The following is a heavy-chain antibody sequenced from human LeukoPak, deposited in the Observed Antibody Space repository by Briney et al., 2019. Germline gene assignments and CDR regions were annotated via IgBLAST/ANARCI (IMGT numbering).Heavy chain of an antibody. CDR1: GFTFSSYA. J-gene: IGHJ4*02. Sequence: GGSLRLSCAAPGFTFSSYAMHWVRQAPGRGLEWVAVISYDGSNKYYADSVKGRFTISRDNSKNTLYLQMNSLRAEDTAVYYCAKDVRELLPDYWGQGTLVTVSS. CDR3: AKDVRELLPDY. CDR2: ISYDGSNK. V-gene: IGHV3-30-3*01. D-gene: IGHD1-26*01.